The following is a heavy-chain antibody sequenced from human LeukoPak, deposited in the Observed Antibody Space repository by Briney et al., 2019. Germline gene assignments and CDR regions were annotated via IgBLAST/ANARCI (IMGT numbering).Heavy chain of an antibody. V-gene: IGHV4-38-2*01. D-gene: IGHD1-26*01. CDR1: GYFISSGYY. Sequence: PSETLSLTCAVSGYFISSGYYWGWIRQPPGKGLEWIGSIYHSGSTYYNPSLKSRVTISVDTSKNQFSLKRSSVTAADTAVYYCARFVGAATTSHVDYWGQGTLVTVSS. CDR3: ARFVGAATTSHVDY. CDR2: IYHSGST. J-gene: IGHJ4*02.